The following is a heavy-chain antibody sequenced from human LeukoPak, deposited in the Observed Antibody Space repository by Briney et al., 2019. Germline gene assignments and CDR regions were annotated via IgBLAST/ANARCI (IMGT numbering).Heavy chain of an antibody. D-gene: IGHD3-22*01. CDR3: ARDAQDYYDSSGFGY. CDR1: GYTFTSYG. Sequence: ASVKVSGKASGYTFTSYGISWVRQAPGQGLEWMGWISAYNGNTNYAQKLQGRVTMTTDTSTSTAYMELRSLGSDDTAVYYCARDAQDYYDSSGFGYWGQGTLVTVSS. J-gene: IGHJ4*02. V-gene: IGHV1-18*01. CDR2: ISAYNGNT.